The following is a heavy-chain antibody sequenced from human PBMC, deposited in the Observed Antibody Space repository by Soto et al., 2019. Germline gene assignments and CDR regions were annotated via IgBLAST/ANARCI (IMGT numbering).Heavy chain of an antibody. V-gene: IGHV3-74*01. CDR3: ARFRVPT. D-gene: IGHD3-3*01. CDR1: GFTFSSYW. CDR2: INIDGSST. Sequence: EVQLVESGGGLVQPGGTLRLSCAASGFTFSSYWMHWVRQAPGEGLMWVSRINIDGSSTTYAGSVKGRFTISSDNAKNTLYLKMNSLRAEDTAIYSCARFRVPTWGQGTMVTVST. J-gene: IGHJ3*01.